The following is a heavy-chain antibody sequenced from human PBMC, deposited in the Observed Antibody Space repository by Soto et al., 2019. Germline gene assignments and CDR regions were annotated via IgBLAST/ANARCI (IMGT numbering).Heavy chain of an antibody. CDR3: ARGGGLGCSGGSCYSEAFDI. V-gene: IGHV1-69*01. D-gene: IGHD2-15*01. CDR1: GGTFSSYA. Sequence: QVQLVQSGAEVKKPGSSVKVSCKASGGTFSSYAISWVRQAPGQGREWMGGIIPIFGTANYAQKFQGRVTITADESTSAAYMELGSLRSEDTAVYYCARGGGLGCSGGSCYSEAFDIWGKGTMVTVSS. CDR2: IIPIFGTA. J-gene: IGHJ3*02.